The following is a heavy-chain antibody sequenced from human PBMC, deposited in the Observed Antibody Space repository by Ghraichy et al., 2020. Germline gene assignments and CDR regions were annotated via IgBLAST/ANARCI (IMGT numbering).Heavy chain of an antibody. Sequence: SQTLSLTCGVSGGSITTGDYSWTLVRQSPGKGLEWIGYIYSSGNAYHNPSLKSRVTISVDGSRNRFSLDVISVTAADAAVYYCAVLASHGVDVWGQGTTVAVS. CDR3: AVLASHGVDV. J-gene: IGHJ6*02. V-gene: IGHV4-30-2*06. D-gene: IGHD3-3*01. CDR1: GGSITTGDYS. CDR2: IYSSGNA.